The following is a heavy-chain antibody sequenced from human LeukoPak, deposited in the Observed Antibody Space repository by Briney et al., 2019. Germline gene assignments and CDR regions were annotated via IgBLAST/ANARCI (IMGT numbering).Heavy chain of an antibody. CDR3: AKAGLGMSTLYYFDY. J-gene: IGHJ4*02. D-gene: IGHD7-27*01. V-gene: IGHV3-23*01. CDR1: GFTFSSYG. Sequence: PGGSLRLSCAASGFTFSSYGMSWVRQAPGKGLEWVSTISVSGGSTYYADSVKGRFTISRDNSKSTLYLQMNSLRAEDTAVFYCAKAGLGMSTLYYFDYWGQGTLVTVSS. CDR2: ISVSGGST.